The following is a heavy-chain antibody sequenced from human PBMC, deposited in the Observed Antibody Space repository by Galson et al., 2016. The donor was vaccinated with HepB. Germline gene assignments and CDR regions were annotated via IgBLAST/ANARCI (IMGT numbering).Heavy chain of an antibody. CDR3: ARDPLFDY. V-gene: IGHV1-18*01. CDR2: MSASNGNT. CDR1: GYPYISYG. Sequence: SVKVSCKASGYPYISYGINWVRQAPGQGLEWMGWMSASNGNTDYAQKFHGRVTMTTDTSTTTAYMALSSLRSEDTAVYYCARDPLFDYWGQGTLVTVSS. J-gene: IGHJ4*02.